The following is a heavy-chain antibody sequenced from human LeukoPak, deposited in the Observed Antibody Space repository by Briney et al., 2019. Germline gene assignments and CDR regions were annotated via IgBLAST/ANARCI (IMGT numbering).Heavy chain of an antibody. J-gene: IGHJ4*02. Sequence: SETLSLTCTVSGGSISSYYWTWIRQPAGKGLEWIGRIYTTGSTNCNPSLNSRVTMSVDTSKNQFSLKLSSVTAADTAVYYCARGDGLYSGTLGGFDYWGQGTLVTVSS. CDR1: GGSISSYY. CDR3: ARGDGLYSGTLGGFDY. D-gene: IGHD1-26*01. V-gene: IGHV4-4*07. CDR2: IYTTGST.